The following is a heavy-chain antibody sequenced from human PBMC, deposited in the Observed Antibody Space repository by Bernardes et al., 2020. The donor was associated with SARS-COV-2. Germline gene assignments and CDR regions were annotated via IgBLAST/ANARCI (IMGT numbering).Heavy chain of an antibody. CDR3: ARRNTFSNGYKYYFAMDV. CDR1: GYRFTTYG. D-gene: IGHD6-19*01. Sequence: ASVKVSCKASGYRFTTYGITWVRQAPGRGLEWVGWIAVYNDFTNYTESLQGRVTITTDTATSTAYMELRSLRPDDTAVYYCARRNTFSNGYKYYFAMDVWDQGTTVTVSS. V-gene: IGHV1-18*01. J-gene: IGHJ6*02. CDR2: IAVYNDFT.